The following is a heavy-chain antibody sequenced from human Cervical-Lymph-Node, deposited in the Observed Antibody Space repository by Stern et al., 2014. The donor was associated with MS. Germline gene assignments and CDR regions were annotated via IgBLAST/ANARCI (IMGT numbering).Heavy chain of an antibody. V-gene: IGHV1-69*01. CDR1: GDTFSSYA. CDR2: IVPIFGTA. Sequence: VHLVESEAEVKKPGSSVKVSCKTSGDTFSSYAISWVRQGPGQGLEWMGGIVPIFGTANYAEKFQGRVTITADVSTNTAYMELSRLGSDDTAVYYCARDSTTGMDVWGQGTTVTVSS. J-gene: IGHJ6*02. CDR3: ARDSTTGMDV. D-gene: IGHD1-1*01.